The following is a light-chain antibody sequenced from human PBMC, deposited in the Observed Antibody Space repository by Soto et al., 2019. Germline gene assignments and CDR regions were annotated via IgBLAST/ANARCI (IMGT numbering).Light chain of an antibody. CDR1: QNVNTN. Sequence: EVVMTQSPATLSVSPGDRATLSCRASQNVNTNLAWYQQQPGQAPRLLIFGASTWATGIPARFSGSGSGTEFTLTISSLQPEDFAVYYCQQYNNWPHTFGGGTKVEIK. CDR2: GAS. V-gene: IGKV3-15*01. J-gene: IGKJ4*01. CDR3: QQYNNWPHT.